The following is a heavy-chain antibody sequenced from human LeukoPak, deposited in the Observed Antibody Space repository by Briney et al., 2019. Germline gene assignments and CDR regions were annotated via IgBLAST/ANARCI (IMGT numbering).Heavy chain of an antibody. V-gene: IGHV1-2*02. CDR2: INPNSDVT. J-gene: IGHJ4*02. D-gene: IGHD3-10*01. CDR3: ARGRSFGELGVY. Sequence: ASVKVSCKASGYTFIDYYIHWVRQAPGQGLEWMGSINPNSDVTNYAKNFQGRVTMTRDTFIRTAYMELGRLTSDDTAVYYCARGRSFGELGVYWGQGTLLTVSS. CDR1: GYTFIDYY.